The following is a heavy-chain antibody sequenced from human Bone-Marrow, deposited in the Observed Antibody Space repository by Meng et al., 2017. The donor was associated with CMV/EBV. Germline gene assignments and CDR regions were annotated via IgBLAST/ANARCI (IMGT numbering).Heavy chain of an antibody. CDR3: ARGGCSSTSCDIDY. V-gene: IGHV3-21*01. Sequence: GESLKISCAASGFTFSSYSMNWVRQAPGKGLEWVSSISSSSSYIYYADSVKGRFTISRDNAKNSLYLQMNSLRAEDTAVYYCARGGCSSTSCDIDYWGQRTLVTVSS. J-gene: IGHJ4*02. CDR1: GFTFSSYS. D-gene: IGHD2-2*02. CDR2: ISSSSSYI.